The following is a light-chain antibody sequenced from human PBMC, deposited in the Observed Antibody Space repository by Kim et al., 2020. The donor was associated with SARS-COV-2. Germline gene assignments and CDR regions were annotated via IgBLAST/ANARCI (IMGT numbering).Light chain of an antibody. Sequence: GQRVTISCSGSSSNIGSNYVYWYQQLPGTAPKLIIYRNNQRPSGVPDRFSGSKSGTSASLAISGLRSEDEADYYCAVWDDSLSGYVFGTGTKVTVL. CDR1: SSNIGSNY. J-gene: IGLJ1*01. V-gene: IGLV1-47*01. CDR2: RNN. CDR3: AVWDDSLSGYV.